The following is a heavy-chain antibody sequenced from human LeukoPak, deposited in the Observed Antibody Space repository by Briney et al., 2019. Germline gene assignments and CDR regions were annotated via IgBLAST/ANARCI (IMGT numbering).Heavy chain of an antibody. CDR2: IYYSGST. V-gene: IGHV4-30-4*01. D-gene: IGHD2-2*01. CDR3: AREGDIVVVPAAGETNDAFDI. J-gene: IGHJ3*02. CDR1: GGSISSGDYY. Sequence: SQTLSLTCTVSGGSISSGDYYWSWIRQPPGKGLEWIGYIYYSGSTYYNPSLKSRVTISVDTSKNQFSLKLSSVTAADTAVYYCAREGDIVVVPAAGETNDAFDIWGQGTMVTVSS.